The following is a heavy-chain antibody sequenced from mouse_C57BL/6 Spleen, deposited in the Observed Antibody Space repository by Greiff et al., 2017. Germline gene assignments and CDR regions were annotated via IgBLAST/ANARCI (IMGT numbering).Heavy chain of an antibody. Sequence: VQLVESGAELVRPGTSVKVSCKASGYAFTNYLIEWVKQRPGQGLEWIGVINPGSGGTNYNEKFKGKATLTADKSSSTAYMQLSSLTSEDSAVYFCARGITTVVAHWYFDVWGTGTTVTVSS. CDR1: GYAFTNYL. V-gene: IGHV1-54*01. J-gene: IGHJ1*03. CDR3: ARGITTVVAHWYFDV. D-gene: IGHD1-1*01. CDR2: INPGSGGT.